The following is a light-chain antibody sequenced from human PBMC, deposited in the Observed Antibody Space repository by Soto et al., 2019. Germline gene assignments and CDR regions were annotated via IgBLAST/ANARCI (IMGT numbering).Light chain of an antibody. CDR2: GAS. V-gene: IGKV1-39*01. J-gene: IGKJ4*01. CDR1: QSIDRY. CDR3: QQGSGTLT. Sequence: DIQMTHSPSSLSASVGDRVTITCRASQSIDRYLNWYQQKPGTAPKLLISGASSLRSGVPSRFSGSGSGTDFTLTINSLQPEDFATYYCQQGSGTLTFGGGTKVDIX.